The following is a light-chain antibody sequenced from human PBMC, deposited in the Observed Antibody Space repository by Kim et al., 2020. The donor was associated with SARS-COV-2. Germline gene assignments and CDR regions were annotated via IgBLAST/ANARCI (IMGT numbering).Light chain of an antibody. CDR3: QQYYSTPQA. J-gene: IGKJ4*01. CDR2: WAS. V-gene: IGKV4-1*01. CDR1: QSVLYSPNNKNS. Sequence: DIVMTQSPDSLAVSLGERATINCKSSQSVLYSPNNKNSLAWYQQKPGQPPKLLIYWASTRESGVPDRFSGSGSGTDFTLTISSLQAEDVAVYYCQQYYSTPQAFGGGTKVDIK.